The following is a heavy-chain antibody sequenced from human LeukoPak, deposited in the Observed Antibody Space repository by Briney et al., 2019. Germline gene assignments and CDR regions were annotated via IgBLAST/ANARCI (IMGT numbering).Heavy chain of an antibody. D-gene: IGHD1-1*01. CDR1: GFAFSSSW. V-gene: IGHV3-74*01. Sequence: GRSLRLSCAASGFAFSSSWMHWVRQAPGKGLVWVSGINSDGSNTRYADSVKGRFTISRDNAKNTLYLQMNSLRVEDAAVYYCVRGYDYWGQGTLVTVSS. CDR3: VRGYDY. CDR2: INSDGSNT. J-gene: IGHJ4*02.